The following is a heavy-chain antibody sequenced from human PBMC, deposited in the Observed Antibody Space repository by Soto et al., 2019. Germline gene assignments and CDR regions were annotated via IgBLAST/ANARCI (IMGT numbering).Heavy chain of an antibody. Sequence: PSETLSLTCAVYGGSFSGYYWSWIRQPPGKGLEWIGEINHSGSTNYNPSLKSRVTISVDTSKTQFSLKLSSVTAADTAVYYCARGTLTSYFDYWGQGTLVTVS. CDR1: GGSFSGYY. CDR2: INHSGST. V-gene: IGHV4-34*01. CDR3: ARGTLTSYFDY. J-gene: IGHJ4*02.